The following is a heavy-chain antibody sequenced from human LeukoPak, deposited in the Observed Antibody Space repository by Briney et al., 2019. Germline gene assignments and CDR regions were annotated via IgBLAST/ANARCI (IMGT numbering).Heavy chain of an antibody. D-gene: IGHD6-19*01. V-gene: IGHV4-30-4*08. J-gene: IGHJ4*02. CDR2: IYYSGST. CDR1: GYSISSGYY. Sequence: SETLSLTCAVSGYSISSGYYWGWIRQPPGKGLEWIGYIYYSGSTYYNPSLKSRVTISVDTSKNQFSLKLSSVTAADTAVYYCAREKLSGYSSGWYDYWGQGTLVTVSS. CDR3: AREKLSGYSSGWYDY.